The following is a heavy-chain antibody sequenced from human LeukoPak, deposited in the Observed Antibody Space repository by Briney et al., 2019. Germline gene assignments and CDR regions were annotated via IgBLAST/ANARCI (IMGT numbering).Heavy chain of an antibody. CDR2: VHYSGST. CDR3: ARLGATGGYYYYYYMDV. CDR1: GGSFSGYY. D-gene: IGHD1-26*01. V-gene: IGHV4-34*01. J-gene: IGHJ6*03. Sequence: SETLSLTCAVYGGSFSGYYWSWIRQPPGKGLEWIGSVHYSGSTFYNPSLKSRVTISVDTSKNQFSLKLSSVTAADTAVYYCARLGATGGYYYYYYMDVWGKGSTVTVSS.